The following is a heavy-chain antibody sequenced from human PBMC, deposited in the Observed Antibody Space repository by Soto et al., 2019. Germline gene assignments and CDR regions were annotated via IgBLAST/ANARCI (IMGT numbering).Heavy chain of an antibody. CDR3: ARDFSGPMDY. Sequence: ASVKVSCKASGYTFSSYDMHWVLQAPGQGLDWMGIIYPSGGSTRNAQKFQGRVTITRDTSTSTVYMELSSLRSEDTAAYYCARDFSGPMDYWGRGTLVTVSS. J-gene: IGHJ4*02. CDR2: IYPSGGST. CDR1: GYTFSSYD. V-gene: IGHV1-46*01. D-gene: IGHD3-10*01.